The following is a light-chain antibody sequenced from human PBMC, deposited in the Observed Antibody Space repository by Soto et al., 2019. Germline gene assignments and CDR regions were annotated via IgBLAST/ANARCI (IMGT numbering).Light chain of an antibody. CDR2: TAS. CDR1: QGISYG. J-gene: IGKJ5*01. Sequence: DIQLTQSPLFLSASVGDRVSVTCRASQGISYGLAWYQQKPGKAPKLLIHTASTLQSGVPSRFSGSGYGTEFTLTITSLQPEDFATYYCQQRRSYPITFGQGTRLEIK. CDR3: QQRRSYPIT. V-gene: IGKV1-9*01.